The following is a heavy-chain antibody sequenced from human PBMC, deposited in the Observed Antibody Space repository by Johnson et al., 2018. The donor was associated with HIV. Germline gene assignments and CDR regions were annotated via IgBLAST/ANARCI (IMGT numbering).Heavy chain of an antibody. CDR2: ISYDGSNK. CDR1: GFTFRNYG. CDR3: ARGRGRYGYAAFDI. D-gene: IGHD5-18*01. J-gene: IGHJ3*02. V-gene: IGHV3-30*03. Sequence: VQLVESGGGVVQPGRSLRLSCAASGFTFRNYGMHWVRQAPGKGLEWVAVISYDGSNKYYADSVKGRFTISRDNSKNTLYLQMNSLRTEDTAVYHCARGRGRYGYAAFDIWGQGTMVTVSS.